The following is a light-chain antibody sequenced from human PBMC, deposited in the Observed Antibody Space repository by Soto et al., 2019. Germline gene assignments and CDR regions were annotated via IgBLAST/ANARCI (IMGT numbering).Light chain of an antibody. CDR1: QRVSCT. CDR2: GAS. Sequence: EIGRTQSPATLSVSPGESVTLSCRASQRVSCTLSWYQQKPGQAPRLLIYGASTRATGIPARFSGSGSGTEFTLTISSLPSEDFAVYYWQQYNNWGTFGQGTKVEIK. CDR3: QQYNNWGT. J-gene: IGKJ1*01. V-gene: IGKV3-15*01.